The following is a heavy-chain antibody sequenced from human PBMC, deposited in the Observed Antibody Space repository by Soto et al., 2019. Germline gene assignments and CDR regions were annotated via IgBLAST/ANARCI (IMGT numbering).Heavy chain of an antibody. V-gene: IGHV3-23*01. CDR2: ISSGGAST. CDR1: GFIFSNYA. Sequence: PGGSLRLSCAASGFIFSNYAMNWVRQTPGKGLEWVSLISSGGASTFYTDSVRGRFTISRDNSKNTLYLQMNSLRAEDTALYYCAKGRYRGYDYTSFDQWGQGTRVTVSS. D-gene: IGHD5-12*01. J-gene: IGHJ4*02. CDR3: AKGRYRGYDYTSFDQ.